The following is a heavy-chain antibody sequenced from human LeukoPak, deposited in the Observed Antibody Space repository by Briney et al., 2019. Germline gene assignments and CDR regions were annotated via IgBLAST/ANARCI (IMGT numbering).Heavy chain of an antibody. J-gene: IGHJ4*02. Sequence: ASVKVSCKASGYTFTSYYMHWVRQAPGQGLVWMGIINPSGGSTSYAQKFQGRVTMTRDMSTSTVYMELSSLRSEDTAVYYCAISGEQQLVLFYWGQGTLVTVSS. D-gene: IGHD6-6*01. CDR3: AISGEQQLVLFY. V-gene: IGHV1-46*01. CDR2: INPSGGST. CDR1: GYTFTSYY.